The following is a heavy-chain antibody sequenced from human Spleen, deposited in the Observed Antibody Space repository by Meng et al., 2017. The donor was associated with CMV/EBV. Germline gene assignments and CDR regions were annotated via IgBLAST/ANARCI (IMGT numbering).Heavy chain of an antibody. CDR3: ARDDGTSAVGTNFGWLDP. J-gene: IGHJ5*02. D-gene: IGHD5-12*01. CDR1: GYTFSGYY. V-gene: IGHV1-2*02. CDR2: NNPDSGGT. Sequence: ASVKVSCKASGYTFSGYYIHWVRQTPGQGLEWMGWNNPDSGGTNYAQKFQGRVTMTRDTSVSTAYMELRRLSFDDTAMYYCARDDGTSAVGTNFGWLDPWGQGTLVTVSS.